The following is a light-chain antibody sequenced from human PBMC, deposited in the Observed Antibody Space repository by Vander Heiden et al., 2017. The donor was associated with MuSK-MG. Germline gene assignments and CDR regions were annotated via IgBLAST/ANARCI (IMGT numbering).Light chain of an antibody. Sequence: DIQLTQSPSFLSASVGDRVTITCRASQGISSYLAWYQQKPGKAPKLLIYAASTLQSGVPSRFSGSGSGTEFTLTISSLQPEDFATYYCQQRNSYPPTFGQGTRLEIK. CDR3: QQRNSYPPT. J-gene: IGKJ5*01. CDR1: QGISSY. V-gene: IGKV1-9*01. CDR2: AAS.